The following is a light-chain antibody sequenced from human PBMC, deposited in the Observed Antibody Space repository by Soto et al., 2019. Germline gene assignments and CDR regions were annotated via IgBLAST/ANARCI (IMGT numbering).Light chain of an antibody. CDR3: QQRSNWPHT. Sequence: EIVLTQSPATLSLSPGERATLSCRASQSVSSDLAWYQQKPGQAPRLLIYDASNRATGIPARFSGSGSATDFTLTISSLEPEDFAVYYCQQRSNWPHTFGEGTNLDIK. CDR1: QSVSSD. CDR2: DAS. J-gene: IGKJ2*01. V-gene: IGKV3-11*01.